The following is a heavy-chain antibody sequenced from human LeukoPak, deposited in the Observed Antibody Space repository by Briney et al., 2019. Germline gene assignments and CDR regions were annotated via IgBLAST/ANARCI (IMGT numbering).Heavy chain of an antibody. D-gene: IGHD3-3*01. CDR2: IYPCDSDT. V-gene: IGHV5-51*01. CDR1: GYSFTSYW. CDR3: ARLGVTIFGVADSPDY. J-gene: IGHJ4*02. Sequence: GESLKISWKGSGYSFTSYWIGWVRQIPGKGLELMWSIYPCDSDTRYSPSFEGQVTISADKSISTAYLQWSSLKASDTALYYCARLGVTIFGVADSPDYWGQGTLVTVSS.